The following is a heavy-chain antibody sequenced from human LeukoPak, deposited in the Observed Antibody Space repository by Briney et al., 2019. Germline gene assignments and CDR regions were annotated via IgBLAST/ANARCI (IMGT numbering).Heavy chain of an antibody. D-gene: IGHD6-6*01. CDR3: ARCHSSSSGDY. V-gene: IGHV3-7*05. CDR2: IQQGGSEK. J-gene: IGHJ4*02. Sequence: PGGSLRLSCAASGFTFSSYWMSCVRQAPGKGLEWVANIQQGGSEKYYVDSVKGRFTISRDNAKNSLFLQMNSLRAEDTAVYYCARCHSSSSGDYWGQGTLVTVSS. CDR1: GFTFSSYW.